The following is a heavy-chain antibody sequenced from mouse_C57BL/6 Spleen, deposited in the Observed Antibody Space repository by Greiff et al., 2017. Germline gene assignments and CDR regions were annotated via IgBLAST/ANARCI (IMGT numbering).Heavy chain of an antibody. Sequence: EVMLVESEGGLVQPGSSMKLSCTASGFTFSDYYMAWVRQVPEKGLEWVANINYDGSSTYYLDSLKSRFIISRDNAKNILYLQMSSLKSEDTATYYCARDSGQYYFDYWGQGTTLTVSS. V-gene: IGHV5-16*01. J-gene: IGHJ2*01. CDR3: ARDSGQYYFDY. CDR1: GFTFSDYY. CDR2: INYDGSST. D-gene: IGHD1-3*01.